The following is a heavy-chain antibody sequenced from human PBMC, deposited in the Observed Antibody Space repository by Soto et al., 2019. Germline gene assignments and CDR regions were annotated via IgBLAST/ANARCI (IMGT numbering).Heavy chain of an antibody. J-gene: IGHJ4*02. CDR3: ARYGATTAVDY. CDR1: GYTFTSYG. D-gene: IGHD1-26*01. V-gene: IGHV1-18*01. CDR2: ISAYNGNT. Sequence: QVQLVQSGAEVKKPGASVKVSCKASGYTFTSYGISWVRQAPGQGLEWMGWISAYNGNTNYAQKLQGRVTMTTDTSRSIADMERRSLRSDATAVYYGARYGATTAVDYWGQGALVTVSS.